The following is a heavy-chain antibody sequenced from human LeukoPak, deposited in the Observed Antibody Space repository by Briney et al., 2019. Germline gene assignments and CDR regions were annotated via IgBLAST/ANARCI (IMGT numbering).Heavy chain of an antibody. CDR1: GGSISSSNYY. V-gene: IGHV4-39*01. D-gene: IGHD3-10*01. J-gene: IGHJ3*02. CDR3: ARIPLVWSSPKGAFDI. CDR2: IYYSGST. Sequence: PSETLSLTCTVSGGSISSSNYYWGWIRQPPGKGLEWIGSIYYSGSTYYNPSLKSRVTISVDTSKNQFSLKVRSVTAADTAVYYCARIPLVWSSPKGAFDIWGQGTMVTVSS.